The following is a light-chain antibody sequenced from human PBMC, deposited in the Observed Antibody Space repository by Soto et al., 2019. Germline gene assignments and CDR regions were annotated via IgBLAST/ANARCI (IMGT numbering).Light chain of an antibody. Sequence: DSQMTQSPSTLSASVGVRVAITCRASDNIAPWVAWYQQKPGKAPKLLIYKAANLADEVPSRFAGSGSGTDFTLTITRLQPDDFATYYCQHYNSFSRTFGQGTKVDI. CDR3: QHYNSFSRT. J-gene: IGKJ1*01. V-gene: IGKV1-5*03. CDR2: KAA. CDR1: DNIAPW.